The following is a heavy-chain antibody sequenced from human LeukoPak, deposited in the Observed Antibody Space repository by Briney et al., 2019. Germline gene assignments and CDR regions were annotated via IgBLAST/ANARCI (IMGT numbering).Heavy chain of an antibody. CDR3: ARGGLLTRIAARLIDY. D-gene: IGHD6-6*01. CDR1: GYTFTSYA. J-gene: IGHJ4*02. Sequence: ASVKVSCKASGYTFTSYAMNWVRQAPGQGLEWMGWINTNTGNPTYAQGFTGRFVFSLDTSVSTAYLQISSLKAEDTAVYYCARGGLLTRIAARLIDYWGQGTLVTVSS. CDR2: INTNTGNP. V-gene: IGHV7-4-1*02.